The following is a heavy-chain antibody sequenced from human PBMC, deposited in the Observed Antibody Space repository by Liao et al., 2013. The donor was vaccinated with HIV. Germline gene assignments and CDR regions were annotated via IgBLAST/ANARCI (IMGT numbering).Heavy chain of an antibody. CDR2: IYYSGST. CDR1: GGSMSSYY. D-gene: IGHD6-13*01. J-gene: IGHJ4*02. Sequence: QVQLQESGSGLVKPSETLSLTCTVSGGSMSSYYWSWIRQPPGKGLEWIGYIYYSGSTNYNPSLKSRVTISVDTSKNQFSLKLSSVTAADTAVYYCARVDSSSWNFDYWGQGTLVTVSS. CDR3: ARVDSSSWNFDY. V-gene: IGHV4-59*12.